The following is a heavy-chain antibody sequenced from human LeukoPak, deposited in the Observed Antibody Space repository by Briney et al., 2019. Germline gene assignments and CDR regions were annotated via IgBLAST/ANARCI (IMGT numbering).Heavy chain of an antibody. Sequence: GGSQRLSCAASGFTYSHYGMHWVRQAPGKGLEWVAVIRSDGTEKYYGDAVKGRFTISRDNSRNTLYLQMNSLRGEDTAVYYCAKDAQRGFDYSNSLEYWGQGTLVTVSS. J-gene: IGHJ4*02. CDR2: IRSDGTEK. V-gene: IGHV3-33*06. CDR1: GFTYSHYG. D-gene: IGHD4-11*01. CDR3: AKDAQRGFDYSNSLEY.